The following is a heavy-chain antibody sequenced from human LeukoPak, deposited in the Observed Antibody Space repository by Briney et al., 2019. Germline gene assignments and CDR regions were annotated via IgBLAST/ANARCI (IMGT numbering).Heavy chain of an antibody. CDR1: GYXFTSYY. V-gene: IGHV1-46*01. CDR2: INPSGGST. D-gene: IGHD6-13*01. J-gene: IGHJ4*02. Sequence: ASVKVSCKASGYXFTSYYIHWVRQAPGQGLEWMGIINPSGGSTSYAQKFQGRVTMTRDTSTSTVYMELSSLRSEDTAVYYCARVRSWYGPFDYWGQGTLVTVSS. CDR3: ARVRSWYGPFDY.